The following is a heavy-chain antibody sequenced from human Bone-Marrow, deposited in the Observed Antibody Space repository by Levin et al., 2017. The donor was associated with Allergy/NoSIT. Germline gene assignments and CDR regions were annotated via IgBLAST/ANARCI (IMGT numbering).Heavy chain of an antibody. V-gene: IGHV3-21*01. D-gene: IGHD2-2*01. CDR2: ISSSSSYI. Sequence: GESLKISCAASGFTFSSYSMNWVRQAPGKGLEWVSSISSSSSYIYYADSVKGRFTISRDNAKNSLYLQMNSLRAEDTAVYYCAREDCSSTSCYSDFYYYYYMDVWGKGTTVTVSS. CDR1: GFTFSSYS. J-gene: IGHJ6*03. CDR3: AREDCSSTSCYSDFYYYYYMDV.